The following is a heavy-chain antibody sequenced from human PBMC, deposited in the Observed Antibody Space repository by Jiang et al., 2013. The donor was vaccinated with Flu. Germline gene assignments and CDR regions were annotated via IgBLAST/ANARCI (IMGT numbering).Heavy chain of an antibody. D-gene: IGHD6-19*01. J-gene: IGHJ6*02. CDR3: GRGRSGKIILDSYYHGVDV. Sequence: LLKPSETLSLTCAVSDGSFTGYFWTWIRQSPGKGLDWIGEITHSGNPDYNPYFKSRVTISVDTSKRQFSLRLASVTAADTAVYFCGRGRSGKIILDSYYHGVDVWGQGTTVTVSS. V-gene: IGHV4-34*01. CDR1: DGSFTGYF. CDR2: ITHSGNP.